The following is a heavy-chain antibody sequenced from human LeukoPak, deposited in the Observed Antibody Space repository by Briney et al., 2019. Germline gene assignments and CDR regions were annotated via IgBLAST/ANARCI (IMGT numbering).Heavy chain of an antibody. J-gene: IGHJ6*03. CDR2: ISAYNGNT. Sequence: ASVKVSCKASGYTFTSYGISWVRQAPGQGLEWMGWISAYNGNTNYAQKLQGRVTMTTDTSTSTAYMELRSLRSDDTAVYYCARDEVAGAGPSYNYYMDVWAKGPRSPSP. CDR1: GYTFTSYG. V-gene: IGHV1-18*01. CDR3: ARDEVAGAGPSYNYYMDV. D-gene: IGHD6-19*01.